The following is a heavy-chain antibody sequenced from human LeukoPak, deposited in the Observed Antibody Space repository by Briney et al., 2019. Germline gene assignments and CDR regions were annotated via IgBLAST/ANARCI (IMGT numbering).Heavy chain of an antibody. CDR2: IKSKTDGGTT. CDR3: TTYCSGGSCYPRLDY. D-gene: IGHD2-15*01. Sequence: GGSLRLSCAASGFTFSNAWMSWVRQAPGKGLEWVGRIKSKTDGGTTDYAAPVKGRFTILRDDSKNTLYLQMNSLKTEDTAVYYCTTYCSGGSCYPRLDYWGQGTLVTVSS. J-gene: IGHJ4*02. V-gene: IGHV3-15*01. CDR1: GFTFSNAW.